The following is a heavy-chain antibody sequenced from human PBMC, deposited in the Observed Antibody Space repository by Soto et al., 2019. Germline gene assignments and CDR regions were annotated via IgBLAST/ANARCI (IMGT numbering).Heavy chain of an antibody. V-gene: IGHV1-18*01. Sequence: GASVKVSCKASGYTFTSYGISWVRQAPGQGLEWMGWISAYNGNTNYAQKLQGRVTMTTDTSTSTAYMDLRSLRSDDTAVYYCARDKLLWFGELLSDDYYYGMDVWGQGTTVTVSS. CDR2: ISAYNGNT. D-gene: IGHD3-10*01. CDR1: GYTFTSYG. CDR3: ARDKLLWFGELLSDDYYYGMDV. J-gene: IGHJ6*02.